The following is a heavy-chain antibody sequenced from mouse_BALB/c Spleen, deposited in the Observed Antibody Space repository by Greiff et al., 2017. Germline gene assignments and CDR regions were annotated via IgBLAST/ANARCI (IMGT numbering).Heavy chain of an antibody. D-gene: IGHD2-1*01. V-gene: IGHV2-9*02. CDR3: ARAYGNPYAMDY. CDR2: IWAGGST. J-gene: IGHJ4*01. CDR1: GFSLTSYG. Sequence: VQLVESGPGLVAPSQSLSITCTVSGFSLTSYGVHWVRQPPGKGLEWLGVIWAGGSTNYNSALMSRLSISKDNSKSQVFLKMHSLQTDDTAMYYCARAYGNPYAMDYWGQGTSVTVSS.